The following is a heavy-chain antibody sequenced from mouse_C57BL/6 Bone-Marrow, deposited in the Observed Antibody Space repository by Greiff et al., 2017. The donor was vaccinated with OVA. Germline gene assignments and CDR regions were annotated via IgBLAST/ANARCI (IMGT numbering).Heavy chain of an antibody. Sequence: EVQLVESGGGLVKPGGSLKLSCAASGFTFSSYAMSWVRQTPEKRLEWVATISDGGSYTYYPDNVKGRFTISRDNAKNNLYLQMSHLKSEDTAMYYCAREGGYALAMDYWGQGTSVTVSS. D-gene: IGHD2-2*01. CDR2: ISDGGSYT. J-gene: IGHJ4*01. CDR3: AREGGYALAMDY. CDR1: GFTFSSYA. V-gene: IGHV5-4*01.